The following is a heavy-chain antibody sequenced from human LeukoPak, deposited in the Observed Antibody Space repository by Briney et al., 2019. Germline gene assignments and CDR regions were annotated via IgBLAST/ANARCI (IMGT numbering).Heavy chain of an antibody. CDR3: ARQAYYYGSGSYSIRGYYYMDV. CDR2: INHSGST. V-gene: IGHV4-34*01. CDR1: GGSFSGYY. Sequence: SETLSLTCAVYGGSFSGYYWSWIRQPPGKGLEWIGEINHSGSTYYNPSLKSRVTISVDTSKNQFSLKLSSVTAADTAVYYCARQAYYYGSGSYSIRGYYYMDVWGKGTTVTISS. J-gene: IGHJ6*03. D-gene: IGHD3-10*01.